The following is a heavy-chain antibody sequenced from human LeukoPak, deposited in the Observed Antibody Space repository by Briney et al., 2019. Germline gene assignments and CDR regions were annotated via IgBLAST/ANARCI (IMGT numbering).Heavy chain of an antibody. J-gene: IGHJ4*02. Sequence: GASVKVSCKASGYTFTSYGISWVRQAPGQGLEWMGWISAYNGNTNYAQKLQGRVTMTTDTSTSTAYMELRSLRSDDTAVYCCARRPVAPHYDFWSGDTYYFDYWGQGTLVTVSS. D-gene: IGHD3-3*01. CDR2: ISAYNGNT. CDR3: ARRPVAPHYDFWSGDTYYFDY. CDR1: GYTFTSYG. V-gene: IGHV1-18*01.